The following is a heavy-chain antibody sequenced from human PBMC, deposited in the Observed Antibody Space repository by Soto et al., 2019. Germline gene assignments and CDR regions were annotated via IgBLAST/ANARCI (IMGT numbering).Heavy chain of an antibody. CDR3: ARGGDWQFDY. Sequence: SETLSLTCAVSGDSISSDKWWSWVRQPPGKGLEWIGEIHHSGRTNYNPSLKSRVTILVEKSKNQVSLELSSMTAADTAVYYCARGGDWQFDYWGQGTLVTVSS. V-gene: IGHV4-4*02. J-gene: IGHJ4*02. CDR2: IHHSGRT. CDR1: GDSISSDKW. D-gene: IGHD2-21*02.